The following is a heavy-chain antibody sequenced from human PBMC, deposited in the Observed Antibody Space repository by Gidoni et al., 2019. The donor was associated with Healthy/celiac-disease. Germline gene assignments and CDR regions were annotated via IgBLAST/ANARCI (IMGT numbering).Heavy chain of an antibody. D-gene: IGHD3-22*01. V-gene: IGHV1-69*06. CDR1: GGTFSSYA. J-gene: IGHJ3*02. CDR2: IIPIFGTA. Sequence: QVQLVQSGAEVKKPGSSVKVSCKASGGTFSSYAISWVRQAPGQGLEWMGGIIPIFGTANYAQKFQGRVTITADKSTSTAYMELSSLRSEDTAVYYCARDYDSSGYYSNDAFDIWGQGTMVTVSS. CDR3: ARDYDSSGYYSNDAFDI.